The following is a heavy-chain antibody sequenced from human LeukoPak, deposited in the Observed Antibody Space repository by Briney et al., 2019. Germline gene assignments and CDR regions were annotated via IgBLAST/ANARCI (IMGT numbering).Heavy chain of an antibody. CDR2: INPSGGST. CDR1: GYTFTSYY. D-gene: IGHD3-22*01. Sequence: ASVKVSCKASGYTFTSYYMHWVRQAPGQGLEWMGIINPSGGSTSYAQKFRGRVTMTRDTSTSTVHMELSSLRSEDTAVYYCARAGYYDSSGYDLPRCWGQGTLVTVSS. CDR3: ARAGYYDSSGYDLPRC. V-gene: IGHV1-46*01. J-gene: IGHJ4*02.